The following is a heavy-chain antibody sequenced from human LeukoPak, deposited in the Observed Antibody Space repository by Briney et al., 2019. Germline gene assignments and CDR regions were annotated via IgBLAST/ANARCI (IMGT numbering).Heavy chain of an antibody. CDR2: IYYTGST. J-gene: IGHJ5*02. CDR1: GGSVTSGGFY. V-gene: IGHV4-39*01. Sequence: SETLSLTCSVSGGSVTSGGFYWGWLRQPPGKGPGWIATIYYTGSTYYNPSLKSRVTISIDTSKNQFSLRLTSVTATDTAVYHCARHSGSGSLSRPFDPWGQGTLVTVSS. CDR3: ARHSGSGSLSRPFDP. D-gene: IGHD3-10*01.